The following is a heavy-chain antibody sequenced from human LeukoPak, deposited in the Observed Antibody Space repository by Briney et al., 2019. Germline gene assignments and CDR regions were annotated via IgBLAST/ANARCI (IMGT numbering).Heavy chain of an antibody. CDR2: IKQDGSEK. Sequence: GGSLRLSCAASGFTFSSYWMSWVRQAPGKGLEWVANIKQDGSEKYYVDSVKGRFTISRDNAKNSLYLQMNSLRAEDTAVYYCARARRYYDSSANDYWGQGTLVTVSS. V-gene: IGHV3-7*01. J-gene: IGHJ4*02. D-gene: IGHD3-22*01. CDR1: GFTFSSYW. CDR3: ARARRYYDSSANDY.